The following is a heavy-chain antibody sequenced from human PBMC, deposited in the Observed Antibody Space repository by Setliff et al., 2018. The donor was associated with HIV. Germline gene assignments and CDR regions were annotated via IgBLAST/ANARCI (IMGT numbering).Heavy chain of an antibody. CDR2: VYHSGTT. D-gene: IGHD3-16*01. CDR1: GYSISTAYY. Sequence: SETLSLTCAVSGYSISTAYYWGWIRQPPGKGLEWIGSVYHSGTTYYNPSLKSRVTISVETSKNQFSLKLSSVIAADTAVYYCARVGFGDSDAFDIWGQGTMVTVSS. J-gene: IGHJ3*02. V-gene: IGHV4-38-2*01. CDR3: ARVGFGDSDAFDI.